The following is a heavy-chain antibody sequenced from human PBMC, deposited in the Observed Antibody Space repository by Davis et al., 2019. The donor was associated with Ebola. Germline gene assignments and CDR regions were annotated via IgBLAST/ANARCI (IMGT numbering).Heavy chain of an antibody. CDR1: GGSISSGGYY. D-gene: IGHD5-18*01. CDR2: INHSGST. Sequence: PSETLSLTCTVSGGSISSGGYYWSWIRQHPGKGLEWIGEINHSGSTNYNPSLKSRVTISVDTSKNQFSLKLSSVTAADTAVYYCARGSYGHDYWGQGTLVTVSS. J-gene: IGHJ4*02. V-gene: IGHV4-39*07. CDR3: ARGSYGHDY.